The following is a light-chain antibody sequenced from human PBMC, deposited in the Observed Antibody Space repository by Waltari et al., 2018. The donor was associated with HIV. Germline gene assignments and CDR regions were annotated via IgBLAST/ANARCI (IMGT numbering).Light chain of an antibody. J-gene: IGLJ2*01. CDR3: ATWDDSLNGHVV. CDR1: SSNIGDNT. Sequence: QSVLTQPPSASGTPGQRVTIPCSVSSSNIGDNTVNCYQQLPGTAPKLLIYTNTQRPSGVPDRFSGSKSGTSASLVISGLQSEDEADYYCATWDDSLNGHVVFGGGTKLTVL. V-gene: IGLV1-44*01. CDR2: TNT.